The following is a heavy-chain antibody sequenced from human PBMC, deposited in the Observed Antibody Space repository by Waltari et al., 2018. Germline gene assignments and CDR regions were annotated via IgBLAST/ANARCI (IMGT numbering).Heavy chain of an antibody. Sequence: QVQLQQWGAGLLKPSETLSLTCAVYGGSFSGYYWSWIRQPPGKGLEWIGEINHSGRTNYNPSLKSRVTISVDTSKDQFSLKLSSVTAADTAVYYCAVRLDYDFWSGYPNDAFDIWGQGTMVTVSS. J-gene: IGHJ3*02. CDR3: AVRLDYDFWSGYPNDAFDI. D-gene: IGHD3-3*01. CDR2: INHSGRT. CDR1: GGSFSGYY. V-gene: IGHV4-34*01.